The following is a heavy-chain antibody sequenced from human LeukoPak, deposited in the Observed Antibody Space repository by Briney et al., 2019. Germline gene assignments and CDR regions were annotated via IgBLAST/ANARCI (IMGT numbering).Heavy chain of an antibody. D-gene: IGHD2-15*01. V-gene: IGHV3-48*03. Sequence: GGSLRLSCAASGFTFSSYEMNWVRQAPGKGLEWVSYIGTSDSSTYYADSVKGRFTISRDNAKNSLYLQMNSLRAEDTAVYYCARDGPYCSGGSCYSGFDYWGQGTLVTVSS. CDR1: GFTFSSYE. CDR2: IGTSDSST. J-gene: IGHJ4*02. CDR3: ARDGPYCSGGSCYSGFDY.